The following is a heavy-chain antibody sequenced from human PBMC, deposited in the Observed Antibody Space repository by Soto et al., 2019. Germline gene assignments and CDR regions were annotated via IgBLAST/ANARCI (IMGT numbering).Heavy chain of an antibody. Sequence: PSETLSLTCAVSNYSITGGKWWGWIRQPPGKGLEWIGYIYYSGTTYYNPSLNSRVTLSIDMTNNHVSLILNSVTAADTAVYYCARVGPWVPYYYDSSPYTFENWFDPWGQGTLVTVSS. CDR3: ARVGPWVPYYYDSSPYTFENWFDP. CDR1: NYSITGGKW. J-gene: IGHJ5*02. CDR2: IYYSGTT. V-gene: IGHV4-28*03. D-gene: IGHD3-22*01.